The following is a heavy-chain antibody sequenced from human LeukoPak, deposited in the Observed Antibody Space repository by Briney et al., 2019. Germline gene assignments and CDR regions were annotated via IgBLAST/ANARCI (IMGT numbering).Heavy chain of an antibody. CDR1: GFTFSSYW. V-gene: IGHV3-7*01. J-gene: IGHJ4*02. CDR2: IKQDGSEK. CDR3: ARGGAAAGTRIPMGYYFDY. Sequence: GGSLRLSCAASGFTFSSYWMSWVRQAPGKGLEWVANIKQDGSEKYYVDSVKGRFTISRDNAKNSLYLQMNSLRAEDTAVYYCARGGAAAGTRIPMGYYFDYWGQGTLVTVSS. D-gene: IGHD6-13*01.